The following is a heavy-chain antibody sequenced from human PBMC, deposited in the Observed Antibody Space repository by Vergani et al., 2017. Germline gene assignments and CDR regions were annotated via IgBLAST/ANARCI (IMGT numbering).Heavy chain of an antibody. Sequence: EVQLVESGGGLVKPGGSLRLSCAASGFTFSSYSMNWVRQAPGKGLEWVSSISSSSSYIYYADSLKGRFTISRDNAKNSLYLQMNSLRAEDTAVYYCARDGTAERYFDLWGRGTLVTVSS. J-gene: IGHJ2*01. CDR1: GFTFSSYS. CDR3: ARDGTAERYFDL. V-gene: IGHV3-21*01. CDR2: ISSSSSYI. D-gene: IGHD1-7*01.